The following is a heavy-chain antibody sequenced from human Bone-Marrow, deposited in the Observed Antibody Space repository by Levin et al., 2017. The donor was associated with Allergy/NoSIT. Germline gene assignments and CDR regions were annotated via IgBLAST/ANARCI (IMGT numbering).Heavy chain of an antibody. D-gene: IGHD4-17*01. CDR3: ARGTTVTDGGDAFDI. CDR2: IFHTGSA. Sequence: PSETLSLTCAVSGGSISSGGYSWSWIRQPPGKGLEWIGYIFHTGSAYYNPSLKSRVTISVDRSKNQFSLKLSSVTAADTAVYYCARGTTVTDGGDAFDIWGQGTMVTVSS. J-gene: IGHJ3*02. V-gene: IGHV4-30-2*01. CDR1: GGSISSGGYS.